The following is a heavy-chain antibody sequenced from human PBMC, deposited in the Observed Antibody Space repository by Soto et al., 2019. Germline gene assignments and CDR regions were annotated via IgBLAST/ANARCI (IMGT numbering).Heavy chain of an antibody. CDR2: ISISGTTI. D-gene: IGHD3-9*01. CDR1: GFTLSDYY. Sequence: QVQLVESGGGLVKPGGSLRLSCAASGFTLSDYYMTWIRQAPGKGLEWVSDISISGTTIHYADSVRGRFTISRDNAKNSLWLQMNTLRAEDTAVYYCARFRGYGYYNFWGPGTLVTVSS. V-gene: IGHV3-11*01. J-gene: IGHJ4*02. CDR3: ARFRGYGYYNF.